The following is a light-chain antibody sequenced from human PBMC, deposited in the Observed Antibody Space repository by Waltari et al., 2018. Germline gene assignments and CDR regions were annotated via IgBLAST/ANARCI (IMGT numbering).Light chain of an antibody. V-gene: IGKV1-39*01. CDR2: AAS. CDR3: QQSYSTPRT. Sequence: RVTITCRASQSISSYLNWYQQKPGKAPKLLIYAASSLQSGVPSRFSGSGSGTDFTLTISSLQPEDFATYYCQQSYSTPRTFGQGTKVEIK. CDR1: QSISSY. J-gene: IGKJ1*01.